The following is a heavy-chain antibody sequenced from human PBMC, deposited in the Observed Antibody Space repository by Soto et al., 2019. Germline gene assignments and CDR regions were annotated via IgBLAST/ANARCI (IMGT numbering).Heavy chain of an antibody. CDR1: GFTFSSYG. D-gene: IGHD3-16*02. CDR3: AKEVYDYIWGSYRPFDY. CDR2: ISYDGSNK. Sequence: GGSLRLSCAASGFTFSSYGMHWVRQAPGKGLEWGAVISYDGSNKYYADSVKGRFTISRDNSKNTLYLQMNSLRAEDTAVYYCAKEVYDYIWGSYRPFDYWGQGT. J-gene: IGHJ4*02. V-gene: IGHV3-30*18.